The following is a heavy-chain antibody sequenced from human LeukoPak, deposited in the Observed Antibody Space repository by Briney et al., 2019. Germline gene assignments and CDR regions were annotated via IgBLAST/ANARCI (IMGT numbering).Heavy chain of an antibody. CDR3: ARVKLTTSRVVVAAVRGGFDI. CDR2: LSPRGNT. V-gene: IGHV4-34*10. CDR1: GASFSAYY. D-gene: IGHD2-15*01. J-gene: IGHJ3*02. Sequence: PSETLSLTCAVYGASFSAYYWSWIRQYPGKGLEWIGELSPRGNTKYNPSLQRRVSMSMDKSKSQFSLNLNSVTAADTAVYYCARVKLTTSRVVVAAVRGGFDIWGQGTVVSVSS.